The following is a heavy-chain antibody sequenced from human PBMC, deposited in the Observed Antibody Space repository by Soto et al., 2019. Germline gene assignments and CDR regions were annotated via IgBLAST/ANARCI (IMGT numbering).Heavy chain of an antibody. J-gene: IGHJ4*02. Sequence: ASVKVSRKASGYTFTSYGISWVRQAPGQGLEWMGWINIYSGDANYAQRFQDRVTMTRDTSTNTVYMEMRSLRSDDTAVYYCARALYYYDNSGLAYWGQGTLVTVSS. CDR3: ARALYYYDNSGLAY. CDR2: INIYSGDA. V-gene: IGHV1-18*01. CDR1: GYTFTSYG. D-gene: IGHD3-22*01.